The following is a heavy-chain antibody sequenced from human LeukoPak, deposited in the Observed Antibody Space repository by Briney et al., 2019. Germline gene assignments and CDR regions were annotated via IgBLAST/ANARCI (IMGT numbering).Heavy chain of an antibody. J-gene: IGHJ4*02. D-gene: IGHD6-19*01. CDR2: ISYDGSNK. CDR1: GFTFSSYG. V-gene: IGHV3-30*18. Sequence: GGSLRLSCAASGFTFSSYGMHWVRQAPGKGLEWVAVISYDGSNKYYADSVKGRFTISRDNSKNTLYLQMNSLRAEDTAVYYCAKSIRAVAGTGGYFDYWGQGTLVTVSS. CDR3: AKSIRAVAGTGGYFDY.